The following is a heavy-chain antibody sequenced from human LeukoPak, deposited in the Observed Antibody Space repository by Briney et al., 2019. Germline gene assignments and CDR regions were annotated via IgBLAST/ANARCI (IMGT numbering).Heavy chain of an antibody. CDR2: ISGSGGST. Sequence: GGSLRLSCAASGFTFSSYAMSWVRQAPGKGLEWVSAISGSGGSTYYADSVKGRFTISRDNSKNTLYLQMNSLKTEDTAVYYCTTAVDTAMVIWGQGTLVTVSS. J-gene: IGHJ4*02. D-gene: IGHD5-18*01. CDR1: GFTFSSYA. CDR3: TTAVDTAMVI. V-gene: IGHV3-23*01.